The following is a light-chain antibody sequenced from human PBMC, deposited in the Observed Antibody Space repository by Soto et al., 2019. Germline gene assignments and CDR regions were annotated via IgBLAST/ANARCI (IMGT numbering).Light chain of an antibody. Sequence: EIVLTQSPVTLSLSPGERATLSCRASQSVSSYLAWYQQKPGQAPRLLTFDASNRATGIPARFSGSGSGTDFTLTISSLEPEDFADYYCQQRSDSHSTFGGGTKVDIK. V-gene: IGKV3-11*01. CDR2: DAS. CDR3: QQRSDSHST. J-gene: IGKJ4*01. CDR1: QSVSSY.